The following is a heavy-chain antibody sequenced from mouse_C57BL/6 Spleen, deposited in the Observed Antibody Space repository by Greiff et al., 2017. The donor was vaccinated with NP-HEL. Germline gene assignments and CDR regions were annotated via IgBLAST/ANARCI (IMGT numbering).Heavy chain of an antibody. J-gene: IGHJ2*01. CDR3: TTGYYGSSLFDY. V-gene: IGHV14-4*01. CDR2: IDPENGDT. D-gene: IGHD1-1*01. CDR1: GFNIKDDY. Sequence: EVQLKESGAELVRPGASVKLSCTASGFNIKDDYMHWVKQRPEQGLEWIGWIDPENGDTEYASKFQGKATITADTSSNTAYLQLSSLTSEDTAVYYCTTGYYGSSLFDYWGQGTTLTVSS.